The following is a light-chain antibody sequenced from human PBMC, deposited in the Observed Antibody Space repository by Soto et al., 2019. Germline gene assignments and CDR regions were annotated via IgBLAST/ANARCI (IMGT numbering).Light chain of an antibody. CDR1: STDIGSYDY. CDR2: DVS. Sequence: QSALTQPRSVSGSPGQSVTISCTGSSTDIGSYDYVSWYQRLPDKAPKLFIFDVSQVPSGVPDRFSGSKSGNTGSLTISGLQAEDEADYFCCAYAGTYTWVFGGGTKLTVL. J-gene: IGLJ3*02. CDR3: CAYAGTYTWV. V-gene: IGLV2-11*01.